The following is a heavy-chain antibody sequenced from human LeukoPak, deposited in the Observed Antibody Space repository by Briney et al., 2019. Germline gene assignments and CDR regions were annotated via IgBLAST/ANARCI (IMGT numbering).Heavy chain of an antibody. D-gene: IGHD5-12*01. Sequence: SETLSLTCTVSGGSISSSSYYWGWIRQPPGKGLEWIGSIYYSGSTYYNPSLKSRVTISVDTSKNQFSLKLSSVTAADTAVYYCARGGPVVATILRNYYYYYMDVWGKGTTVTVSS. CDR1: GGSISSSSYY. CDR3: ARGGPVVATILRNYYYYYMDV. CDR2: IYYSGST. V-gene: IGHV4-39*07. J-gene: IGHJ6*03.